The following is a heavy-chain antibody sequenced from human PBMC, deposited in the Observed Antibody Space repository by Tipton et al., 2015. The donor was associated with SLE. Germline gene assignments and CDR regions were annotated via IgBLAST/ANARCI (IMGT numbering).Heavy chain of an antibody. D-gene: IGHD3-16*01. V-gene: IGHV4-4*07. CDR1: GYSITSYY. Sequence: GLVKPSETLSLTCQVSGYSITSYYWSWIRQSAGKGLEWIGIIYTSGSTAYNPSLKSRATMSVDMSRNQFSMNLSSVTAADTAVYYCARVMITFGGVRDWGQGTLVTVSS. J-gene: IGHJ4*02. CDR3: ARVMITFGGVRD. CDR2: IYTSGST.